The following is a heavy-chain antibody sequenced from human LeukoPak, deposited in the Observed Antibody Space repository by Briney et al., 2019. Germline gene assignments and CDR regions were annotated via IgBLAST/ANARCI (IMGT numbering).Heavy chain of an antibody. CDR2: IYYSGST. V-gene: IGHV4-39*07. Sequence: SETLSLTCTVSGGSISSSSYYWGWIRQPPGKGLEWIGSIYYSGSTNYNPSLKSRVTISVDTSKNQFSLKLSSVTAADTAVYYCARGYVRRVDYWGQGTLVTVPS. CDR1: GGSISSSSYY. CDR3: ARGYVRRVDY. J-gene: IGHJ4*02. D-gene: IGHD3-16*01.